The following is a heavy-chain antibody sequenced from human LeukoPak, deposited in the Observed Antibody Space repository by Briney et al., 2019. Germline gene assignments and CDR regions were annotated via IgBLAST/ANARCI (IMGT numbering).Heavy chain of an antibody. J-gene: IGHJ4*02. CDR3: ARERFRDGYNSPADY. Sequence: PGGSLRLSCAASGFTFSSCEMNWVRQAPGKGLEWVSYISSSGSTIYYADSVKGRFTISRDNAKNSLYLQMYSLRAEDTAVYYCARERFRDGYNSPADYWGQGTLVTVSS. CDR2: ISSSGSTI. V-gene: IGHV3-48*03. CDR1: GFTFSSCE. D-gene: IGHD5-24*01.